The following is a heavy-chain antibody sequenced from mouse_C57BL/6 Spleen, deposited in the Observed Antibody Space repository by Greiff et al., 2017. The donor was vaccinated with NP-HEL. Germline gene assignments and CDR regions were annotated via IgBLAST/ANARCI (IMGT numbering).Heavy chain of an antibody. CDR2: IDPENGDT. V-gene: IGHV14-4*01. D-gene: IGHD1-1*01. J-gene: IGHJ4*01. CDR3: TYYYGSSYFAMDY. CDR1: GFNIKDDY. Sequence: VQLKESGAELVRPGASVKLSCTASGFNIKDDYMHWVKQRPEQGLEWIGWIDPENGDTEYASKFQGKATITADTSSNTAYLQLSSLTSEDTAVYYCTYYYGSSYFAMDYWGQGTSVTVSS.